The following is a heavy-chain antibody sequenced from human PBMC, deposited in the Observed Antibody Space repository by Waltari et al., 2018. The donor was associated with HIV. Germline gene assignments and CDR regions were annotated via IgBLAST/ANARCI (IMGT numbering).Heavy chain of an antibody. CDR1: GFTFSSYG. V-gene: IGHV3-33*01. CDR3: ARDPIYCSSTSCYTHFDY. J-gene: IGHJ4*02. Sequence: QVQLVESGGGVVQPGRSLRLSCAASGFTFSSYGMHWVRQAPGKGGGWVAVIWYDGSNKYYADSVKGRFTISRDNSKNTLYLQMNSLRAEDTAVYYCARDPIYCSSTSCYTHFDYWGQGTLVTVSS. D-gene: IGHD2-2*02. CDR2: IWYDGSNK.